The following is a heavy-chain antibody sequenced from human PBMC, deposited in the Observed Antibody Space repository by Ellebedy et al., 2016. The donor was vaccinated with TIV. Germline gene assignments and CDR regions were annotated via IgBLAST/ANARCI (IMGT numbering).Heavy chain of an antibody. CDR3: ARATVTPILDY. D-gene: IGHD4-17*01. V-gene: IGHV3-53*04. CDR1: GFTVSSNF. CDR2: IYVGGTT. J-gene: IGHJ4*02. Sequence: GESLKISCAASGFTVSSNFMTWVRQPPGKGLEWVSVIYVGGTTYYANSVKGRFTISRQKSKNSLDLQMNNLRVEDTAVYYCARATVTPILDYWGQGTLVTVSS.